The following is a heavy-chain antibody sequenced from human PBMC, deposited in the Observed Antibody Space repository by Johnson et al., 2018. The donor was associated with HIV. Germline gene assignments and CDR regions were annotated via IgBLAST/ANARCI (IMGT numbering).Heavy chain of an antibody. J-gene: IGHJ3*02. Sequence: VQLVESGGGVVQPGRSLRLSCAASGFRFDNYGMRWVRQAPGKGLECVSGINWNGSSTDYADSVKGRFTISRDNAKNSLYLQMNSLRAEDTALYYCARGMAIAAAGHDAFDIWGQGAMVTVSS. V-gene: IGHV3-20*04. CDR1: GFRFDNYG. D-gene: IGHD6-13*01. CDR2: INWNGSST. CDR3: ARGMAIAAAGHDAFDI.